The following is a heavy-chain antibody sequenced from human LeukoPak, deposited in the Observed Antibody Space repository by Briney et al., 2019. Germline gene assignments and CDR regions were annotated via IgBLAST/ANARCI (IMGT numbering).Heavy chain of an antibody. CDR2: FDPEDGET. CDR3: ATPGSGSYYPSWVYQH. J-gene: IGHJ1*01. CDR1: GYTLTELS. V-gene: IGHV1-24*01. Sequence: ASVKVSCKVSGYTLTELSIHWVRQAPGKGLEWMGCFDPEDGETIYAQKFQGRVTMTEDTSTDTAYMELSSLRSEDTAVYYCATPGSGSYYPSWVYQHWGQGTLVTVSS. D-gene: IGHD3-10*01.